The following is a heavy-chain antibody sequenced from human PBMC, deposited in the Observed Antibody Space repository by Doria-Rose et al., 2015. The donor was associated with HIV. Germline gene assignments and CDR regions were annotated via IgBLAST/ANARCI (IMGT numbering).Heavy chain of an antibody. D-gene: IGHD4-17*01. CDR3: ARGGTRWPFDY. CDR2: MNPNSTNT. CDR1: GYTFTNYD. V-gene: IGHV1-8*02. Sequence: QVQLVESGTEVKKPGASVKVSCKASGYTFTNYDVTWVRQATGHGLEWMGWMNPNSTNTGYAQKSQGRVTMTRDTSISTAYMELSSLTSEDTAVYYCARGGTRWPFDYWGQGTLVTVSS. J-gene: IGHJ4*02.